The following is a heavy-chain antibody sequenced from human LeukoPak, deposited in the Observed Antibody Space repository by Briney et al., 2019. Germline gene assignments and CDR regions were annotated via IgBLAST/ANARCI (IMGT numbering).Heavy chain of an antibody. CDR1: GFTFDDYA. CDR3: AKAPGIAAAGLDY. V-gene: IGHV3-9*01. J-gene: IGHJ4*02. CDR2: ISWNSGSI. Sequence: GRSLRLSCAASGFTFDDYAMHWVRQAPGKGLEWVSGISWNSGSIGYADSVKGRFTISRDNAKNSLYLQMNSLRAEDTALYYYAKAPGIAAAGLDYWGQGTLVTVSS. D-gene: IGHD6-13*01.